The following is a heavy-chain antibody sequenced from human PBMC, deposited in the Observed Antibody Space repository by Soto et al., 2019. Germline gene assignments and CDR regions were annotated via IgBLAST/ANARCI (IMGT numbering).Heavy chain of an antibody. V-gene: IGHV4-59*01. CDR3: ARDRSEWLGDXWFDP. D-gene: IGHD6-19*01. CDR2: IYYSGST. CDR1: GGSISSYY. J-gene: IGHJ5*02. Sequence: SETLSLTCTVSGGSISSYYWSWIRQPPGKGLEWIGYIYYSGSTNYNPSLKSRVTISVDTSKNQFSLKLSSVTAADTAVYYCARDRSEWLGDXWFDPWGQGTLVTVSS.